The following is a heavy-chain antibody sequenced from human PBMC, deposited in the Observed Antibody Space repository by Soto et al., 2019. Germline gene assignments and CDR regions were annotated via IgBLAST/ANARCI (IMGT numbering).Heavy chain of an antibody. CDR2: IYYSGST. CDR3: ARHTRSGCSSTSCDSDV. CDR1: SGSISSSSYY. D-gene: IGHD2-2*01. V-gene: IGHV4-39*01. J-gene: IGHJ6*02. Sequence: SETLSLTCTVSSGSISSSSYYWGWIRQPPGKGLEGIGSIYYSGSTYYNPSLKSRVTISVDTSKNQFSLKLCFVTAADTAVYYCARHTRSGCSSTSCDSDVWGQGTTVTVSS.